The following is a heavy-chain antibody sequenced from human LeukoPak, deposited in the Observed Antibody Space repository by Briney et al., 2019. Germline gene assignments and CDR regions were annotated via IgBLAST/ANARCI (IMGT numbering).Heavy chain of an antibody. Sequence: GGSLRLSCAASGFTFSSYAMHWVRQAPGKGLEWVAVISYDGSNKYYADSVKGRFTISRDNSKNTLYLQMNSLRAEDTAVYYCARGGLGDTAGPSDWFDPWGQGTLVTVSS. J-gene: IGHJ5*02. CDR1: GFTFSSYA. CDR3: ARGGLGDTAGPSDWFDP. CDR2: ISYDGSNK. D-gene: IGHD2-2*01. V-gene: IGHV3-30*04.